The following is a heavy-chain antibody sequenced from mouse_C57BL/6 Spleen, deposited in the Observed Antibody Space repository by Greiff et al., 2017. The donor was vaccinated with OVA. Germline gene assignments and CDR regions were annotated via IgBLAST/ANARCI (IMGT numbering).Heavy chain of an antibody. CDR3: ARSVTAYYFDY. J-gene: IGHJ2*01. CDR1: GYTFTDYY. Sequence: VQLQQSGPELVKPGASVKISCKASGYTFTDYYMNWVKQSHGKSLEWIGDINPNNGGTSYNQKFKGKATLTVDKSSSTAYMELRSLTSEDSAVYYCARSVTAYYFDYWGQGTTLTVSS. V-gene: IGHV1-26*01. CDR2: INPNNGGT. D-gene: IGHD1-2*01.